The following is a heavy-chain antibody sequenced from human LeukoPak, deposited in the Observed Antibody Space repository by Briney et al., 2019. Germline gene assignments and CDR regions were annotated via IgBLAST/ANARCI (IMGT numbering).Heavy chain of an antibody. V-gene: IGHV4-39*01. CDR3: ARSTYYYDSSGYYLNPFDY. CDR2: IYYSGST. J-gene: IGHJ4*02. Sequence: SETLSLTCTVSGGSISSSSYYWGWIRQPPGTGLEWIGSIYYSGSTYYNPSLKSRVTISVDTSKNQFSLKLSSVTAADAAVYYCARSTYYYDSSGYYLNPFDYWGQGTLVTVSS. D-gene: IGHD3-22*01. CDR1: GGSISSSSYY.